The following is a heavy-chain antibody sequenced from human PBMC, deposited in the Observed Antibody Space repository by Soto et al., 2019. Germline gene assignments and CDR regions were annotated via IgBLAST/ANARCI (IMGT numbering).Heavy chain of an antibody. D-gene: IGHD1-26*01. J-gene: IGHJ4*02. CDR1: GFTFRTYG. V-gene: IGHV3-33*01. Sequence: VQLVESGGGVVQPGRSLRLSCAASGFTFRTYGMYWVRQAPGKGLEWVAVIWDDASNKYYADSVKGRFTISRDNSENTLYLQMNSLRAEDTAVYYCARGRVDGGELDLWGQGTRVTVSS. CDR2: IWDDASNK. CDR3: ARGRVDGGELDL.